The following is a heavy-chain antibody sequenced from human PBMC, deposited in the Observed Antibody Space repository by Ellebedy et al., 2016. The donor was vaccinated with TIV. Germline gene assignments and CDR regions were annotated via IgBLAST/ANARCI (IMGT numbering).Heavy chain of an antibody. J-gene: IGHJ4*02. D-gene: IGHD2-15*01. CDR3: AKGGYCSGSSCRKRFDD. Sequence: GGSLRLXCVASGFTFSSYAMNWVRQAPGKGLEWVSSISGSGSATNYADSVKGRFTISRDNSEKTLYLQINSLRAEDTAVYYCAKGGYCSGSSCRKRFDDWGQGTLVTVSS. CDR1: GFTFSSYA. CDR2: ISGSGSAT. V-gene: IGHV3-23*01.